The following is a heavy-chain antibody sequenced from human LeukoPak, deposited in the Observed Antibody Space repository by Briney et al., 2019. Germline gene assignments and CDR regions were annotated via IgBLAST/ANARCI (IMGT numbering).Heavy chain of an antibody. CDR3: ARVWGCSSTSCYPWFDP. D-gene: IGHD2-2*01. CDR2: IYYSGST. Sequence: SETLSLTCTVSGGSISSSSYYWVWIRQPPGKGLEWIGSIYYSGSTYYNPSLKSRVTISVDTSKNQFSLKLSSVTAADTAVYYCARVWGCSSTSCYPWFDPWGQGTLVTVSS. CDR1: GGSISSSSYY. V-gene: IGHV4-39*07. J-gene: IGHJ5*02.